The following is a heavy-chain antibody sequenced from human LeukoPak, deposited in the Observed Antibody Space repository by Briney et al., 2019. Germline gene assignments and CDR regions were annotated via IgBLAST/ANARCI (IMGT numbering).Heavy chain of an antibody. CDR2: ISGSGGTA. V-gene: IGHV3-23*01. CDR3: VCGGDCYSSY. CDR1: GFTFSIYA. D-gene: IGHD2-21*01. J-gene: IGHJ4*02. Sequence: GGSLRLSCAASGFTFSIYAMSWVRQAPGKGLEWVSAISGSGGTAYYADSVKGRFTISRDNSKNTLYLQMNSLRAEDTAVYYCVCGGDCYSSYWGQGTLVTVSS.